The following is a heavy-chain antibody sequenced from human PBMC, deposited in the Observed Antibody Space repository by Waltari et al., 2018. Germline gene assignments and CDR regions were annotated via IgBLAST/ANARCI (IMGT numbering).Heavy chain of an antibody. Sequence: DVQLVESGGGLVQPGGSLRLPVPVTELPFSRFWIHWFRQVPGKGPVWVSSISNDGSRTNYAESVKGRFTISRDNAKSILYLQMNSLRGEDSAVYFCARGTPYSSGRESADYWGQGTLVTVSS. D-gene: IGHD6-19*01. CDR2: ISNDGSRT. CDR1: ELPFSRFW. CDR3: ARGTPYSSGRESADY. V-gene: IGHV3-74*01. J-gene: IGHJ4*02.